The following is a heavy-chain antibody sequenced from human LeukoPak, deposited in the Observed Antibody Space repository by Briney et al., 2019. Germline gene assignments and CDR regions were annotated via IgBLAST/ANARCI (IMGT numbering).Heavy chain of an antibody. J-gene: IGHJ5*02. CDR3: AHRLVEQPRWFDP. Sequence: GPTQTNPSRPRTLTYTLSGLSLTTREVGSRRFPHHPRKAPEWLAIIYWDNDNRYSPSLKSRLTVTKDTSKNQVVLTMTNMDPVDTATYYCAHRLVEQPRWFDPWGQGTLVTVSS. V-gene: IGHV2-5*02. CDR1: GLSLTTREVG. D-gene: IGHD1/OR15-1a*01. CDR2: IYWDNDN.